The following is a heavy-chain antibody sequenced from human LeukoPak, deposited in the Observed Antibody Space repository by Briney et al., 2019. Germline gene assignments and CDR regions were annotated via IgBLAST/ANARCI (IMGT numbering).Heavy chain of an antibody. CDR1: GYTFTSYG. CDR2: ISAYNGNT. CDR3: ARVRELLSWFDP. J-gene: IGHJ5*02. Sequence: ASVTVSCTASGYTFTSYGISWVRQAPGQGLEWMGWISAYNGNTNYAQKLQGRVTMTTDTSTSTAYMELRSLRSDDTAVYYCARVRELLSWFDPWGQGTLVTVSS. V-gene: IGHV1-18*01. D-gene: IGHD1-26*01.